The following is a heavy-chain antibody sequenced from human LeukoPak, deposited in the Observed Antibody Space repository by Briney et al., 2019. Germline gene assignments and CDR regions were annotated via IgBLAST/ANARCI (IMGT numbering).Heavy chain of an antibody. J-gene: IGHJ4*02. CDR3: SSLTYYAILTGDDFDY. CDR2: IIPIFGTA. CDR1: GGTFSSYA. Sequence: SVKVSCKASGGTFSSYAISWVRQAPGQGLEWMGGIIPIFGTANYAQKFQGRVTITADESTSTAYLELSRLRSDDTAVYYCSSLTYYAILTGDDFDYWGQGTLVTVSP. V-gene: IGHV1-69*01. D-gene: IGHD3-9*01.